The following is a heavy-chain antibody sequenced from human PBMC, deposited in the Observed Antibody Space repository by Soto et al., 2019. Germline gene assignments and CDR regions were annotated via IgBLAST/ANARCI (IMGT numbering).Heavy chain of an antibody. V-gene: IGHV4-31*03. CDR3: ARENVVVPAARANWFDP. CDR1: GGSISSGGYY. J-gene: IGHJ5*02. CDR2: IYYRGST. D-gene: IGHD2-2*01. Sequence: SETLSLTCTVSGGSISSGGYYWSWIRQHPGKGLEWIGYIYYRGSTYYNPSLKSRVTISVDTSKNQFSLKLSSVTAADTAVYYCARENVVVPAARANWFDPWGQGTLVTVSS.